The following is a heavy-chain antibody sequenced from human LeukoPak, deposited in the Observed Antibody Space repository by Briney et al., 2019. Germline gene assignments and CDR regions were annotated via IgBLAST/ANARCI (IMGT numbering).Heavy chain of an antibody. J-gene: IGHJ5*02. V-gene: IGHV3-30*02. Sequence: PGGSLRLSCAASGFTFSSYGMHWVRHAPGKGLEWVAFIRYDGSNKYYADSVKGRFTISRDNSKNTLYLQMNSLRAEDTAVYYCANLGVRGVTYGWSDHWGQGTLVTVSS. CDR1: GFTFSSYG. CDR3: ANLGVRGVTYGWSDH. CDR2: IRYDGSNK. D-gene: IGHD3-10*01.